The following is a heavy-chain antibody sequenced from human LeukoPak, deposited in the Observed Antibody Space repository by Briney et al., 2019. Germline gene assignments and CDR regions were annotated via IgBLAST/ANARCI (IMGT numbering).Heavy chain of an antibody. J-gene: IGHJ4*02. CDR2: IHVSGTT. CDR1: GFSISSGYY. D-gene: IGHD1-1*01. CDR3: AREAERRIVN. Sequence: NASETLSLTCVVSGFSISSGYYWGWIRQPPGKGLERIANIHVSGTTFYNSSLNSRVAISIDTSKNQFSLKLSSVTAADTAVYFCAREAERRIVNWGRGTLVTVSS. V-gene: IGHV4-38-2*02.